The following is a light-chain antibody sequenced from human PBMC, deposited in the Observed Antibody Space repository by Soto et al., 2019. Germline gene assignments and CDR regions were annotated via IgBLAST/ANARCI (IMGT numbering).Light chain of an antibody. CDR3: QQYGSSPLT. CDR2: GAS. V-gene: IGKV3-20*01. J-gene: IGKJ4*01. Sequence: EIVLTQPPGTVSLSPGERATLSCRPSQSVSSSYLAWYQQKPGQAPRLLIYGASSRATGIPDRFSGSGSGTDFTLTISRLEPEDFAVYYCQQYGSSPLTFGGGTKVDIK. CDR1: QSVSSSY.